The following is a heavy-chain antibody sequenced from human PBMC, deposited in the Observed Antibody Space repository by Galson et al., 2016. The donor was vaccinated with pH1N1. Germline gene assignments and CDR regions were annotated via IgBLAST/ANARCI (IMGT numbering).Heavy chain of an antibody. CDR3: ARAGYGDYVGYFDY. CDR1: GYTFISYD. V-gene: IGHV1-18*01. D-gene: IGHD4-17*01. J-gene: IGHJ4*02. Sequence: SVKVSCKASGYTFISYDISWVRQAPGQGLEWMGRISGYNGNTNYAQKLQGRVTMTTDTSTSTAYMELRSLRSDDTAVYYCARAGYGDYVGYFDYRGQGTLVTVSS. CDR2: ISGYNGNT.